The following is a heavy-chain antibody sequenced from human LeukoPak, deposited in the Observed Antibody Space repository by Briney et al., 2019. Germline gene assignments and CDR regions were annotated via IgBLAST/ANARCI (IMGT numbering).Heavy chain of an antibody. CDR1: GGSFSGYY. CDR2: INHSGST. J-gene: IGHJ3*02. V-gene: IGHV4-34*01. Sequence: SETLSLTCAVYGGSFSGYYWSWIRQPPGKGLEWIGEINHSGSTNYNPSLKSRVTISVDTSKNQFSLKLSSVTAADTAVYYCAREAAATTHDAFDIWGQGTMVTVSS. D-gene: IGHD6-13*01. CDR3: AREAAATTHDAFDI.